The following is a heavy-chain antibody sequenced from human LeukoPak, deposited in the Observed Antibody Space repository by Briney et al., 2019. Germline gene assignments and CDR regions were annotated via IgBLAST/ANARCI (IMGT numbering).Heavy chain of an antibody. CDR3: ASGYCSSTSCYPYYYYGMDV. D-gene: IGHD2-2*03. CDR1: GGSVSSGSYY. V-gene: IGHV4-61*01. CDR2: IYYSGST. Sequence: PSETLSLTCTVSGGSVSSGSYYWNWIRQPPGKGLEWIGYIYYSGSTNYNPSLKSRVTISVDTSENQFSLKLSSVTAADTAVYYCASGYCSSTSCYPYYYYGMDVWGQGTTVTVSS. J-gene: IGHJ6*02.